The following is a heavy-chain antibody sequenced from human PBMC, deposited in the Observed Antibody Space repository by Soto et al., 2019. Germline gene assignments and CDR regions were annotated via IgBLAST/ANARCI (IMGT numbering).Heavy chain of an antibody. V-gene: IGHV3-30-3*01. CDR2: ISYDGSNK. J-gene: IGHJ4*02. D-gene: IGHD6-19*01. CDR3: ARDPSRGWFGYFDY. CDR1: GFTFSSYA. Sequence: QVQLVESGGGVVQPGRSLRLSCAASGFTFSSYAMHWVRQAPGKGLEWVAVISYDGSNKYYADSVKGRFTISRDNSKNTLYLQMNSLRAEDTAVYYCARDPSRGWFGYFDYWGQGTLVTVSS.